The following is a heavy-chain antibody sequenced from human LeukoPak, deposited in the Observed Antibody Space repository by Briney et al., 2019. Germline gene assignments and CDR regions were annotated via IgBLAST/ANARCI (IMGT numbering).Heavy chain of an antibody. V-gene: IGHV4-4*07. CDR2: IYTSGST. CDR1: GGSISSYY. Sequence: PSETLSLTCTVSGGSISSYYWSWIRQPAGKGLEWIGRIYTSGSTNYNPSLKSRVTMSVDTSKNQFSLKLSSVTAADTAVYYCARGSSRRGAVGFDYWGQGTLVTVSS. D-gene: IGHD3-10*01. J-gene: IGHJ4*02. CDR3: ARGSSRRGAVGFDY.